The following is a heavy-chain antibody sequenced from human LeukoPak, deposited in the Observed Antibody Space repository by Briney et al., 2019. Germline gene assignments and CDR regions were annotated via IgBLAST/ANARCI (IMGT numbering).Heavy chain of an antibody. CDR3: ATEGGSYKINWFDP. J-gene: IGHJ5*02. CDR2: FDPEDGET. Sequence: ASVKVSCKVSGYTLTELSMHWVRQAPGKGLEWMGGFDPEDGETIYAQKFQGRVTMTEDTSTDTAYMELSSLRSEDTAVYYCATEGGSYKINWFDPWGQGTLVTVSS. CDR1: GYTLTELS. V-gene: IGHV1-24*01. D-gene: IGHD1-26*01.